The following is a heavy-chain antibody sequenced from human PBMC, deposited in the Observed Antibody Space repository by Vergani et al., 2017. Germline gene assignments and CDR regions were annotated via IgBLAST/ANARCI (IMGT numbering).Heavy chain of an antibody. J-gene: IGHJ4*02. V-gene: IGHV4-34*01. D-gene: IGHD4-17*01. CDR3: AKDGVTTVTLYYFDY. Sequence: QVQLQQWGAGLLKPSETLSLTCAVYGGSFSGYYWSWIRQPPGKGLEWIGEINHSGSTNYNPSLKSRVTISVDTSKNQFSLKLSSVTAADTAVYYCAKDGVTTVTLYYFDYWGQGTLVTVSS. CDR2: INHSGST. CDR1: GGSFSGYY.